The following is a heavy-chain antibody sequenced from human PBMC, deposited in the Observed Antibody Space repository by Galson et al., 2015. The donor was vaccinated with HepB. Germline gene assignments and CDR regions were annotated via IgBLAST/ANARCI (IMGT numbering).Heavy chain of an antibody. J-gene: IGHJ6*03. CDR3: VRDGVVVVAGAIKYFYYYMDV. CDR1: GFTFSNYA. D-gene: IGHD2-2*02. CDR2: ISYDGSNK. Sequence: SLRLSCAASGFTFSNYAIYWVRQAPGKGLEWVAVISYDGSNKYYADSVKGRFTISRDNSKNTLYLQMNSLRAEDTAVYYCVRDGVVVVAGAIKYFYYYMDVWGKGTTVTVSS. V-gene: IGHV3-30-3*01.